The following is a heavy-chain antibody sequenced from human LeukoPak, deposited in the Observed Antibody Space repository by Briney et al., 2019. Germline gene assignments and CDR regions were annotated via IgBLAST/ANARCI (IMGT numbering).Heavy chain of an antibody. CDR3: AKDLYIVVVTAMNDY. CDR2: ISGSGGTT. Sequence: GGSLRLSCAASGFTFSTYAMSWVRQAPGKGLEWVSAISGSGGTTYNADSVKGRFTISRDNSKNTLYLQMNSLRAEDTAVYYCAKDLYIVVVTAMNDYWGQGTLVTVSS. V-gene: IGHV3-23*01. CDR1: GFTFSTYA. J-gene: IGHJ4*02. D-gene: IGHD2-21*02.